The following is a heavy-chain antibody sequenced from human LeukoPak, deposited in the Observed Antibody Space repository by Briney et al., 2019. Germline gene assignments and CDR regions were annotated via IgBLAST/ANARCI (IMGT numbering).Heavy chain of an antibody. Sequence: GASVKVSFKASGYTFTGYYMHWVRQAPGQGLEWMGWINPNSGGTNYAQKFQGRVTMTRDTSISTAYMELSRLRSDDTAVYYCARGDGSGHYDSSGYYNSPIDYWGQGTLVTVSS. V-gene: IGHV1-2*02. D-gene: IGHD3-22*01. CDR2: INPNSGGT. CDR1: GYTFTGYY. J-gene: IGHJ4*02. CDR3: ARGDGSGHYDSSGYYNSPIDY.